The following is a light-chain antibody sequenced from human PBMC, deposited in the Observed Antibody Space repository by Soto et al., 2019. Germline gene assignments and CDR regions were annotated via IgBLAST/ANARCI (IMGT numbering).Light chain of an antibody. CDR1: SSNIGDNY. J-gene: IGLJ1*01. CDR3: GTWDDRLDGNYV. Sequence: QSVLTQPPSVSAAPGQQVTISCSGSSSNIGDNYVSWYQHLPGPAPKLVVYDNDRRPSGIPGRFSGSKSGTSATLVITRLQTVDEADYYCGTWDDRLDGNYVFGTGTKVTVL. CDR2: DND. V-gene: IGLV1-51*01.